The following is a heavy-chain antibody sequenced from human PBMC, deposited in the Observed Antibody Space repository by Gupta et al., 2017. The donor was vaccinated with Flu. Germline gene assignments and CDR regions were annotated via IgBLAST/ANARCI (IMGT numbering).Heavy chain of an antibody. V-gene: IGHV1-2*02. CDR1: TCYV. J-gene: IGHJ4*02. Sequence: TCYVVDWVRQAPGQGLDWMGWIDFNSGGTTYAQNFQGRFTMTRDTSITTAYMELTRLRSDDTAVYYCARDPINSYGGYDYWGQGTLVTVSS. D-gene: IGHD5-18*01. CDR2: IDFNSGGT. CDR3: ARDPINSYGGYDY.